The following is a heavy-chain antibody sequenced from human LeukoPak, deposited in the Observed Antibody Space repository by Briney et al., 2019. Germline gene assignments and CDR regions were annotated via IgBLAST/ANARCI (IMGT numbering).Heavy chain of an antibody. V-gene: IGHV4-4*07. CDR3: ARVNCGGDCYLFDY. CDR1: GGSISSYY. D-gene: IGHD2-21*02. CDR2: IFTSGST. Sequence: KPSETLSLTCTVSGGSISSYYWSWIRQPAGKGLEWIGRIFTSGSTNYNPSLKSRVTMPVDTSKNQFSLKLSSVTAADTAVYYCARVNCGGDCYLFDYWGQGTLVTVFS. J-gene: IGHJ4*02.